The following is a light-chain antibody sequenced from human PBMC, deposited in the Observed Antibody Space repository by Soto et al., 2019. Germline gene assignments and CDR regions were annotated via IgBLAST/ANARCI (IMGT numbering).Light chain of an antibody. V-gene: IGLV2-14*03. CDR3: SSYTHSSTL. CDR1: SSDLGSYDY. Sequence: QSALTQPASVSGSPGQTITISCTGTSSDLGSYDYVSWYQHHPGKGPKLMIYDVSNRPSGVSNRFSGSKSGNTASLTISGLQAEDEADYSCSSYTHSSTLFGGGTKVTVL. CDR2: DVS. J-gene: IGLJ2*01.